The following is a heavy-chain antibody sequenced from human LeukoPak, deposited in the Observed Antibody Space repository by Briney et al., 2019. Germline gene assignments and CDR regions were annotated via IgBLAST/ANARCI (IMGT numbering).Heavy chain of an antibody. V-gene: IGHV4-59*01. D-gene: IGHD3-22*01. Sequence: SGTLSLTCTVSGGSISSYYWSWIRQPPGKGLEWIGYIYYSGSTNYNPSLKSRVTISVDTSKNQFSLKLSSVTAADTAVYYCARGFHYYDSSGYYYWGQGTLVTVSS. CDR1: GGSISSYY. J-gene: IGHJ4*02. CDR3: ARGFHYYDSSGYYY. CDR2: IYYSGST.